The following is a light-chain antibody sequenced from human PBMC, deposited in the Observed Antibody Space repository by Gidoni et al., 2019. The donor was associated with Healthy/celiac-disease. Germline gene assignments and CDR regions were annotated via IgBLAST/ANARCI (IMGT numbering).Light chain of an antibody. J-gene: IGLJ3*02. CDR1: SSNIGAGYD. CDR3: QSYDSCLNV. V-gene: IGLV1-40*01. CDR2: GNS. Sequence: QSVLTQPPSVSGAPGQRVTISCTGSSSNIGAGYDVHWYQQLPGTAPKLLIYGNSNRPSGVPDRFSGSKSGTSASLAITGLQAEDEADYYCQSYDSCLNVFGGGTKLTVL.